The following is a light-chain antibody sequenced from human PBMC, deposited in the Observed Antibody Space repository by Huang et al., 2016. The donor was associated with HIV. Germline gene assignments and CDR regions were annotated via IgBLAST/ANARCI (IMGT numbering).Light chain of an antibody. CDR3: QQYDNWPPGLT. J-gene: IGKJ4*01. Sequence: EIVMTQSPATLSVSPGGGATLSCRASQTIRNNLAWYQLNPGRAPRLRIYDTSTRAAGVPARFRGSGSGTEFTLTISGLQSEDFAVYFCQQYDNWPPGLTFGGGTKVEI. CDR1: QTIRNN. CDR2: DTS. V-gene: IGKV3D-15*01.